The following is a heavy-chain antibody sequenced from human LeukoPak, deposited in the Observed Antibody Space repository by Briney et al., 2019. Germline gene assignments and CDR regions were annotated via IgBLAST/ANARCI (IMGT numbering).Heavy chain of an antibody. J-gene: IGHJ3*02. CDR3: TRRTAQRGAFDI. CDR2: INTDGSTT. CDR1: GFTFSGYW. V-gene: IGHV3-74*01. D-gene: IGHD3-10*01. Sequence: GSLRLSCAYSGFTFSGYWMHWVRQAPGKGLVWVSRINTDGSTTTYADSVKGRFTISRDNAMNTVYLQMNSLRAEDTAVYYCTRRTAQRGAFDIWGQGTMVTVSS.